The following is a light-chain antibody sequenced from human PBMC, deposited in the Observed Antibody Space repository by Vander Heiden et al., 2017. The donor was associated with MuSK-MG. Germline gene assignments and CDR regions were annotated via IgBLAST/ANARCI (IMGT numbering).Light chain of an antibody. CDR1: SSDVGGYSY. CDR2: EVS. Sequence: QSALTQPPSASGSPGQSVTISCTGTSSDVGGYSYVSWYQQHPGKAPKLMVYEVSKLSSGVPDRFSGSKSANTASLTVSRLQAEDEDDYYSRSYAGRLWVFGGGTKLTVL. V-gene: IGLV2-8*01. CDR3: RSYAGRLWV. J-gene: IGLJ3*02.